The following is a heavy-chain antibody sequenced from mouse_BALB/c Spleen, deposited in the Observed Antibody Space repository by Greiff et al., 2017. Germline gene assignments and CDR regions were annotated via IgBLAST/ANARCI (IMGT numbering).Heavy chain of an antibody. D-gene: IGHD1-1*01. V-gene: IGHV1-5*01. CDR1: GYSFTSYW. J-gene: IGHJ4*01. CDR3: TLYGSSYAMDY. Sequence: EVQLQQSGTVLARPGASVKMSCKASGYSFTSYWMHWVKQRPGQGLEWIGAIYPGNSDTSYNQKFKGKAKLTAVTTASTAYMELSSLTNEDSAVYYSTLYGSSYAMDYWGQGTSVTVSS. CDR2: IYPGNSDT.